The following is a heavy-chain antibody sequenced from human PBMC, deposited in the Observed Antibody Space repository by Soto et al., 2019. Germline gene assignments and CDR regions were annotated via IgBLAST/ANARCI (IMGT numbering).Heavy chain of an antibody. CDR3: AKELACCGGDCYYYYSYGMDV. CDR1: GFTSTNYV. V-gene: IGHV3-23*01. Sequence: PGGSLRLSCAASGFTSTNYVMNWVRQAPGKGLEWVSSISGSGTTTFYADSVKGRFIISRDNTKNTLYLQMNSLRAEDTAVYYCAKELACCGGDCYYYYSYGMDVWGQGTTVTVSS. D-gene: IGHD2-21*02. J-gene: IGHJ6*02. CDR2: ISGSGTTT.